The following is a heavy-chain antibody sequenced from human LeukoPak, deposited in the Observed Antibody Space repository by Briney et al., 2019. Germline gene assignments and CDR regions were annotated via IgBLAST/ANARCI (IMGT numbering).Heavy chain of an antibody. D-gene: IGHD3-22*01. CDR2: IHNNGDS. CDR3: GRWGYFDSGNYFVVDY. V-gene: IGHV4-59*01. Sequence: SETLSLTCIVSGDSIRSYYWNWIRQAPGKALEWIGHIHNNGDSAYNFSLKSRVTISMDASKNQFSLKLSSVTAADTAVYYCGRWGYFDSGNYFVVDYWGQGTVVTVSS. J-gene: IGHJ4*02. CDR1: GDSIRSYY.